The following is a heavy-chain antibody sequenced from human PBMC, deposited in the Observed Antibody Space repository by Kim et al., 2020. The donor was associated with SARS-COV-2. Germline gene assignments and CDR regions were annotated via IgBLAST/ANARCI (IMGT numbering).Heavy chain of an antibody. J-gene: IGHJ4*02. CDR2: VYHSGST. V-gene: IGHV4-39*01. CDR3: ARLPPDSSGYVDY. Sequence: SETLSLTCIVSGDSISKSFHYWGWIRQPPGKGLEWIGSVYHSGSTYDSPSLKSRATISVDTSKNQFSLKLSSVTAADTAVYYCARLPPDSSGYVDYWGQGILVTVSS. CDR1: GDSISKSFHY. D-gene: IGHD3-22*01.